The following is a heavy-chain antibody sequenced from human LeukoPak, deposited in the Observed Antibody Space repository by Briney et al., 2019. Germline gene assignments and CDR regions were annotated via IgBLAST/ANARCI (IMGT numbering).Heavy chain of an antibody. CDR1: GDSVSSNSAA. J-gene: IGHJ4*02. V-gene: IGHV6-1*01. Sequence: SQTLSLTCAISGDSVSSNSAAWNWIRQSPSRGLEWLGRTYYRSNWYKDYAVSVKSQITINPDTSKNQFSLQLNSLTPEDTAMYYCARDPYSISWYYFDYWGQGTLVTVSS. CDR2: TYYRSNWYK. D-gene: IGHD6-13*01. CDR3: ARDPYSISWYYFDY.